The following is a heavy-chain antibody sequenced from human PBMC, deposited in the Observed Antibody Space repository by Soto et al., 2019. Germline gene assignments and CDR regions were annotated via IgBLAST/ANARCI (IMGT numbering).Heavy chain of an antibody. CDR1: GFTFSSYS. Sequence: GGSLRLSCAASGFTFSSYSMNWVRQAPGKGLEWVSSISSSSSYIYYADSVKGRFTISRDNAKNSLYLQMNSLRAEDTAVYYCASLMYYDILTGYDYYYYYGMDVWGQGTTVTVSS. CDR3: ASLMYYDILTGYDYYYYYGMDV. D-gene: IGHD3-9*01. CDR2: ISSSSSYI. J-gene: IGHJ6*02. V-gene: IGHV3-21*01.